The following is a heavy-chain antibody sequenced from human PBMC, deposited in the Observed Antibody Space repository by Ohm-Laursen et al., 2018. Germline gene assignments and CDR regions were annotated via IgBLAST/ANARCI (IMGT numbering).Heavy chain of an antibody. D-gene: IGHD5-12*01. Sequence: SLRLSCTASGFGFSNFAMSWVRQAPGKGLEWVSLIVNSGGHTHYADSVKGRFTISRDNSKNTLSLQLNSLRAEDTAIYYCAKDGGSGYDFMGGFDSWGQGTLVTVSS. CDR3: AKDGGSGYDFMGGFDS. CDR2: IVNSGGHT. CDR1: GFGFSNFA. V-gene: IGHV3-23*01. J-gene: IGHJ4*02.